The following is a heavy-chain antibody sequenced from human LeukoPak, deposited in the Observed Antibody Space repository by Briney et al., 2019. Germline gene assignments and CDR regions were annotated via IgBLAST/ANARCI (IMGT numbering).Heavy chain of an antibody. V-gene: IGHV1-2*04. J-gene: IGHJ4*02. D-gene: IGHD2-15*01. CDR3: ASRDCSGGRCHFAGADPFDY. Sequence: GASVKVSCKASGYTFTGYYMHWVRQAPGQGLEWMGWINPNSGGTNYAQKFQGWVTMTRDTSISTAYMELSRLRSDDTAVYYCASRDCSGGRCHFAGADPFDYWGQGTLVTVSS. CDR1: GYTFTGYY. CDR2: INPNSGGT.